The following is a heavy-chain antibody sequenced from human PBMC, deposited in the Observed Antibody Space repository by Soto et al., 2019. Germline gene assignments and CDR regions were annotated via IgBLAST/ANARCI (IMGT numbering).Heavy chain of an antibody. V-gene: IGHV1-69*01. CDR3: ARGGRGYSSAPRYYFDY. CDR2: IIPIFATV. CDR1: GGSFSSNP. J-gene: IGHJ4*02. Sequence: QVQLVQSGSEVKKPGSSVKASCKASGGSFSSNPISWLRQAPGQGLDWMAGIIPIFATVHYAQKFQGRVTITADESTSTAYMELTSLRSEDTAVYFCARGGRGYSSAPRYYFDYWGQGTLVTVS. D-gene: IGHD5-18*01.